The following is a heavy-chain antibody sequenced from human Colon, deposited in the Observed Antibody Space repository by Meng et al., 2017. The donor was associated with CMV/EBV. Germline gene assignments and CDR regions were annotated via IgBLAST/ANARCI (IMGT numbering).Heavy chain of an antibody. J-gene: IGHJ4*02. V-gene: IGHV1-2*02. Sequence: QVQLVQSGTEVKKPVAPVKVSCKTSGYTFTANHLHWVRQAPGQGLEWMGWIYPQDGGTYFAQKFQDRVTLTRDTSITTAYMELSGLTSDDTAIYYCVRESWYFDFWGEGTLVTVSS. CDR2: IYPQDGGT. D-gene: IGHD6-13*01. CDR1: GYTFTANH. CDR3: VRESWYFDF.